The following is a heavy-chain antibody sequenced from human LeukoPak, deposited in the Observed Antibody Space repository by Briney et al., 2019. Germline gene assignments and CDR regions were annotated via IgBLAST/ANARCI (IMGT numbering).Heavy chain of an antibody. Sequence: GASVKVSCKASGYTFTSYDINWVRQATGQGLEWMGWMNPNSGNTGYAQKFQGRVTITRNTSISTAYMELSSLRSEDTAVYYCARAPIVVVPVAIGGDYYYYMDVWGKGTTVTVSS. CDR2: MNPNSGNT. V-gene: IGHV1-8*03. J-gene: IGHJ6*03. D-gene: IGHD2-2*02. CDR3: ARAPIVVVPVAIGGDYYYYMDV. CDR1: GYTFTSYD.